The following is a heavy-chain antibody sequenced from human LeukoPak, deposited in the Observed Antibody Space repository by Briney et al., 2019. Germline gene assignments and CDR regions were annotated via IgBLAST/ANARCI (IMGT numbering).Heavy chain of an antibody. Sequence: PGGSLRLSCAAYGFTFSSYSMNWVRQAPGKGLEWVSYISSGGSTIYYADSVRGRFTISRDTAKNSLYLEMNSLRDEDTAMYYCVRGDQEASEPAFDYWGQGTLVTVSS. CDR1: GFTFSSYS. CDR3: VRGDQEASEPAFDY. J-gene: IGHJ4*02. D-gene: IGHD1-14*01. V-gene: IGHV3-48*02. CDR2: ISSGGSTI.